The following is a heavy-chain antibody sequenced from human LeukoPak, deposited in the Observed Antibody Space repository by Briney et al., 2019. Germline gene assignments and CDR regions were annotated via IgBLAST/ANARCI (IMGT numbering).Heavy chain of an antibody. CDR2: IYYSGST. V-gene: IGHV4-59*08. CDR3: ASHDYGDSFDY. Sequence: SETLSLTCTVSGGSIFNYYWSWIRQPPGKGLEWIGYIYYSGSTNYNPSLKSRVTISVDTSKNQFSLKLSSVTAADTAVYYCASHDYGDSFDYWGQGTLVTVSS. D-gene: IGHD4-17*01. J-gene: IGHJ4*02. CDR1: GGSIFNYY.